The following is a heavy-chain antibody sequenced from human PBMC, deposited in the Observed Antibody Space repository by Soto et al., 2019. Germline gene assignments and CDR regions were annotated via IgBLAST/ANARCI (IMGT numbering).Heavy chain of an antibody. V-gene: IGHV4-34*01. CDR1: GGSFSGYY. J-gene: IGHJ4*02. CDR3: ARGRGIVATINRSLLFDY. CDR2: INHSGST. Sequence: SETLSLTCAVYGGSFSGYYWSWTRQPPGKGLEWIGEINHSGSTNYNPSLKSRVTISVDTSKNQFSLKLSSVTAADTAVYYCARGRGIVATINRSLLFDYWGQGTLVTVSS. D-gene: IGHD5-12*01.